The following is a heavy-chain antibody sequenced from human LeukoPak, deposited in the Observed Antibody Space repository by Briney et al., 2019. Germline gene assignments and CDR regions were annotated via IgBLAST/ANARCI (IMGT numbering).Heavy chain of an antibody. Sequence: GASVKVSCKASGYTFTSYDINWVRQATGQGLEWMGWMNPNSGNTGYAQKFQGRVTMTRNTSISTAYMELSSLRSEDTAVYYCASHTYYDILTGHLRGYYGMDVWGQGTTVTVSS. J-gene: IGHJ6*02. CDR3: ASHTYYDILTGHLRGYYGMDV. V-gene: IGHV1-8*01. CDR2: MNPNSGNT. D-gene: IGHD3-9*01. CDR1: GYTFTSYD.